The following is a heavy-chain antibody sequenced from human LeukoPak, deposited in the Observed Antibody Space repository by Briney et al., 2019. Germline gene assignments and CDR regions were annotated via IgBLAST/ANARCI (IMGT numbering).Heavy chain of an antibody. J-gene: IGHJ6*03. Sequence: PGGSLRLSCAASGFTFSSYWMSWVRQAPGKGLEWVANIKQDGSEKYYVDSVKGRFTISRDNAKNSLYLQMNSPRAEDTAVYYCARATRSPPVAKGYYYYYMDVWGKGTTVTFSS. CDR3: ARATRSPPVAKGYYYYYMDV. D-gene: IGHD2-2*01. CDR2: IKQDGSEK. CDR1: GFTFSSYW. V-gene: IGHV3-7*01.